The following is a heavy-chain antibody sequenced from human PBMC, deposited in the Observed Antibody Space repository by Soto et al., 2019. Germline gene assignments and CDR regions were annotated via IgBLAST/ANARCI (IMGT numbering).Heavy chain of an antibody. D-gene: IGHD1-20*01. Sequence: EVKKPGASVKVSCKASGXXXXXYXISWVRQAXXXXXXXMGWISAYNSNTNYAQKLQGRVTMTTDTSTSTAYMELRSLRSDDTAVYYCARYNWNDVGSWYFDLWGRGTLVTVSS. CDR1: GXXXXXYX. V-gene: IGHV1-18*01. CDR2: ISAYNSNT. CDR3: ARYNWNDVGSWYFDL. J-gene: IGHJ2*01.